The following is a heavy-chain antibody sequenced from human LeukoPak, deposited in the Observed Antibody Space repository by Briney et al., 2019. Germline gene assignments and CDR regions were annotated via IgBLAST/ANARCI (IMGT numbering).Heavy chain of an antibody. CDR2: ISGSGGST. V-gene: IGHV3-23*01. D-gene: IGHD6-25*01. CDR1: GFTFSSYA. J-gene: IGHJ6*02. CDR3: AKDSPRAAYYYYGMDV. Sequence: PGGSLRLSCAASGFTFSSYAVSWVRQAPGKGLEWVSAISGSGGSTYYADSVKGRFTISRDNSKNTLYLPMNSLRAEDTAVYYCAKDSPRAAYYYYGMDVWGQGTTVTVSS.